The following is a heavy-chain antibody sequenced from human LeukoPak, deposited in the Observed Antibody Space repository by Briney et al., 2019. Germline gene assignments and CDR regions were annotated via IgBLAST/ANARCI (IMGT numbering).Heavy chain of an antibody. Sequence: SETPSLTCSVSGYSISSSYYWGWIRQAPGKGLEWIGSVYNRGTNHYNPSLKSRVTISVDTSKNQFSLKLSSVTAADTAVYYCAREGGRYNWNDGGGNFDYWGQGTLVTVSS. D-gene: IGHD1-1*01. CDR1: GYSISSSYY. CDR2: VYNRGTN. J-gene: IGHJ4*02. CDR3: AREGGRYNWNDGGGNFDY. V-gene: IGHV4-38-2*02.